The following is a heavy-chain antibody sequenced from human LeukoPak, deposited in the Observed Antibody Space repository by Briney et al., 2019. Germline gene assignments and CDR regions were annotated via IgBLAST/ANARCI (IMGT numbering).Heavy chain of an antibody. CDR1: GGSFSGYY. J-gene: IGHJ3*02. CDR3: ARDERRDGYVNAFDI. CDR2: IYYSGST. V-gene: IGHV4-59*01. Sequence: SETLSLTCAVYGGSFSGYYWSWIRQPPGKGLEWIGYIYYSGSTNYNPSLKSRVTISVDTSKNQFSLKLSSVTAADTAVYYCARDERRDGYVNAFDIWGQGTMVTVSS. D-gene: IGHD5-24*01.